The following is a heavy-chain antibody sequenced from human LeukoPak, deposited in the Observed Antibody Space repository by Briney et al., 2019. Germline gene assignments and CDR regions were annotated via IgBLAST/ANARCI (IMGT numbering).Heavy chain of an antibody. D-gene: IGHD2/OR15-2a*01. CDR1: GFTVSTNY. V-gene: IGHV3-66*02. CDR3: ARASMAAKLFDY. J-gene: IGHJ4*02. CDR2: IYSGGSI. Sequence: GGSLRLSCAASGFTVSTNYMTWVRQAPGKGLEWVSVIYSGGSIYYADSVKGRFTISRDNSKNTLYLQMNSLRAEDTAVYYCARASMAAKLFDYWGQGTLVTVSS.